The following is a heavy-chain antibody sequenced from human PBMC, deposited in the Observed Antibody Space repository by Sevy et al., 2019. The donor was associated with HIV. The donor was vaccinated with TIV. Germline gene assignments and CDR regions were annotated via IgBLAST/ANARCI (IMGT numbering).Heavy chain of an antibody. D-gene: IGHD3-22*01. CDR1: GFTFSSYE. J-gene: IGHJ4*02. V-gene: IGHV3-48*03. CDR2: ISNSVTSK. CDR3: ARGPHYYYDSSAFFDY. Sequence: GGSLRLSCAASGFTFSSYEMNWVRQAPGKGLEWVSCISNSVTSKYYADSVKGRFTISRDSPKNSLYLQMNSLRAEDTAVYYCARGPHYYYDSSAFFDYWGQGTLVTVSS.